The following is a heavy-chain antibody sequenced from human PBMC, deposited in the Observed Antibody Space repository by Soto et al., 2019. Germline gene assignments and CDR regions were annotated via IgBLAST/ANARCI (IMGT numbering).Heavy chain of an antibody. CDR1: GGTFSSYT. CDR3: ASLQDTAMDNYYYYYMDV. V-gene: IGHV1-69*02. Sequence: QVQLVQSGAEVKKPGSSVKVSCKASGGTFSSYTISWVRQAPGQGLEWMGRIIPILGIANYAQKFQGRVTITADKSTSTAYMELSSLRSEDTAVYYCASLQDTAMDNYYYYYMDVWGKGTTVTVSS. D-gene: IGHD5-18*01. J-gene: IGHJ6*03. CDR2: IIPILGIA.